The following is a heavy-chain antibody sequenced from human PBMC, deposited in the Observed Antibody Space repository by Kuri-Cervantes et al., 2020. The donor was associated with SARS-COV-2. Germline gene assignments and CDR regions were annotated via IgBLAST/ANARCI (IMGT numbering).Heavy chain of an antibody. V-gene: IGHV4-34*01. CDR2: INHSGST. D-gene: IGHD3-10*01. CDR1: GGSLSGYG. J-gene: IGHJ6*02. Sequence: SQTFSLTCAVYGGSLSGYGWSWIRQPPGKGLEWIGEINHSGSTNYNPSLKSRVTISVDTSKNQFSLKLSSVTAADTAVYYCASGAGDYGSGKGKKAPPRGHYYYCMDVWGQGTTVTVSS. CDR3: ASGAGDYGSGKGKKAPPRGHYYYCMDV.